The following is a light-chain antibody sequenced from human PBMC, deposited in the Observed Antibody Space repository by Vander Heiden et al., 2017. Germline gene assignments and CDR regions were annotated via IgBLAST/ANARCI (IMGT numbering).Light chain of an antibody. J-gene: IGKJ1*01. CDR1: QSISSY. V-gene: IGKV1-39*01. CDR2: AAS. Sequence: DIQMTQSPSSLSASVGDRVTITCRASQSISSYLNWYQQKPGKAPKLLIYAASSLESGVPSRFSGSGSGTDFTLTISSRQPEDFATYDCQQSYSTPWTFGQGTKVEIK. CDR3: QQSYSTPWT.